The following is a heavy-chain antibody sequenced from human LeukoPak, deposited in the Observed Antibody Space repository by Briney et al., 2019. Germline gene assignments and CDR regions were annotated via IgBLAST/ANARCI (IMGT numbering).Heavy chain of an antibody. V-gene: IGHV3-66*01. CDR1: GFTVSSNY. J-gene: IGHJ4*02. CDR3: ARGGGEYYYDSSGYPFFDY. D-gene: IGHD3-22*01. Sequence: PGGSLRLSCAASGFTVSSNYMSWVRQAPGKGLEWVSVIYSGGSTYYADSVKGRFTISRDNSKNTLYLQMNSLRAEDTAVYYCARGGGEYYYDSSGYPFFDYWGQGTLVTVSS. CDR2: IYSGGST.